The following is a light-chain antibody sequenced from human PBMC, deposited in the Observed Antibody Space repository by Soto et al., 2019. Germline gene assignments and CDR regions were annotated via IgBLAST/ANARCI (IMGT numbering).Light chain of an antibody. CDR1: QAIRSD. CDR3: LQNHISPYT. Sequence: AIQMTQSPSSLSASVGDRVTITCRASQAIRSDLGWYQQKPGKAPKLLIYGASTLQSGVPSRFSGSGSGTYFTLTISSLQPEDFAAYYRLQNHISPYTFGQGTKLEI. CDR2: GAS. J-gene: IGKJ2*01. V-gene: IGKV1-6*01.